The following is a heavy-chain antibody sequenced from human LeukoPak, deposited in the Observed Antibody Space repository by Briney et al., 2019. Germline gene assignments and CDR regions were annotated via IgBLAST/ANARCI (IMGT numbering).Heavy chain of an antibody. D-gene: IGHD2-15*01. CDR3: ARDDSELLLLF. J-gene: IGHJ4*02. V-gene: IGHV4-39*07. CDR2: IYYSGST. Sequence: PSETLSLTCTVSGGSITSTTYYWGWIRQPPVKGLEWIGTIYYSGSTYYNPSLKSRVTISLDTSKNQFSLKLTSVTAADTAVYYCARDDSELLLLFWGQGTLVTVSS. CDR1: GGSITSTTYY.